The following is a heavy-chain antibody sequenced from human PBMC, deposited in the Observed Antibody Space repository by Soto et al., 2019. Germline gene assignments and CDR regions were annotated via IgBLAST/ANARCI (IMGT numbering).Heavy chain of an antibody. CDR2: IKEYGREK. V-gene: IGHV3-7*04. CDR1: GFSFITYW. D-gene: IGHD3-9*01. J-gene: IGHJ4*02. CDR3: VRAISGSFAL. Sequence: EVQLVESGGGLVQSGGSLRLSCEASGFSFITYWMNWVRQAPGKGLEWLASIKEYGREKQYVDSVKGRFTISRDNAKNSLYLQLNILSEEDTAVYYCVRAISGSFALWGQGTLVIVS.